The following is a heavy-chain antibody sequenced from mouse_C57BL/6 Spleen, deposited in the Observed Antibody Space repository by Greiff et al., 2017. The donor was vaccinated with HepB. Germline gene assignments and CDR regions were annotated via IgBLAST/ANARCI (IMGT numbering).Heavy chain of an antibody. Sequence: LQESGPELVKPGASVKISCKASGYSFTDYNMNWVKQSNGKSLEWIGVINPNYGTTSYNQKFKGKATLTVDQSSSTAYMQLNSLTSEDSAVYYCARLLDGYYPRYAMDYWGQGTSVTVSS. CDR1: GYSFTDYN. CDR3: ARLLDGYYPRYAMDY. J-gene: IGHJ4*01. V-gene: IGHV1-39*01. CDR2: INPNYGTT. D-gene: IGHD2-3*01.